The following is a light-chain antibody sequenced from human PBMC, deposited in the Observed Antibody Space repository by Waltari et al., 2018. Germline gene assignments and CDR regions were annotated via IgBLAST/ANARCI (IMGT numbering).Light chain of an antibody. CDR1: ALPKQY. Sequence: SYELTQPPSVSVSPGQTARITCSGDALPKQYAYWTQQKPGQAPVLVIDKDSERPSGIPGRFSGSSSGTTVTLTISGVQAEDEADYYCQSADSSGTYWVFGGGTKLTVL. V-gene: IGLV3-25*03. CDR2: KDS. J-gene: IGLJ3*02. CDR3: QSADSSGTYWV.